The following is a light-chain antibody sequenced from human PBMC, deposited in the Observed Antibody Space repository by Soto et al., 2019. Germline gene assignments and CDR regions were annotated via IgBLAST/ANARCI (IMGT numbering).Light chain of an antibody. CDR1: TSNIGDNY. J-gene: IGLJ2*01. Sequence: QSVLTQPPAVSAAPGQKLTISCAGTTSNIGDNYVSWYQQVPGAAPKLLMYDNDKRPSGIPDRFSGSKSGTSATLGITGLQTGDEADYYCGTWDSSLSAVVFGGATKVTVL. CDR2: DND. CDR3: GTWDSSLSAVV. V-gene: IGLV1-51*01.